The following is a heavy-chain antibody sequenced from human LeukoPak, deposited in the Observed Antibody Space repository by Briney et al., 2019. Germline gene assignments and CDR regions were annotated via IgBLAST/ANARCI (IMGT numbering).Heavy chain of an antibody. V-gene: IGHV1-18*01. CDR3: ARGPHLDAFDI. CDR1: GYTFNKYG. J-gene: IGHJ3*02. CDR2: ISAYNGNT. Sequence: EASLKVSCKASGYTFNKYGISWVRQAPGQGLEWMGWISAYNGNTNYAQKLQGRVTMTTDTSTSTAYMELRSLRSDDTAVYYCARGPHLDAFDIWGQGTMVTVSS.